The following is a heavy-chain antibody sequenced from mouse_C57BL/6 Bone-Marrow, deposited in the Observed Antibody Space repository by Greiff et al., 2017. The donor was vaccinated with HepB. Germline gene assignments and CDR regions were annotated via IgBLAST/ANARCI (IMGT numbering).Heavy chain of an antibody. V-gene: IGHV1-20*01. D-gene: IGHD1-1*01. CDR3: AREGDYYGSSYEDWYFDV. J-gene: IGHJ1*03. CDR2: INPYNGDT. CDR1: GYSFTGYF. Sequence: VQLKESGPELVKPGDSVKISCKASGYSFTGYFMNWVMQSHGKSLEWIGRINPYNGDTFYNQKFKGKATLTVDKSSSTAHMELRSLTSEDSAVYYCAREGDYYGSSYEDWYFDVWGTGTTVTVSS.